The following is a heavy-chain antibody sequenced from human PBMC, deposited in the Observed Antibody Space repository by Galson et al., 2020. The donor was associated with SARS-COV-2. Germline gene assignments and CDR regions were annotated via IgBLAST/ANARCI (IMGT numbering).Heavy chain of an antibody. Sequence: ASVKVSCQASGYTFTSYGISWVRQAPGQGLAWMGWLSAYNGNTNYAQKLRGRVTMTTDTSTSTAYMELRSLRSDDTAVYYCARIGDPTYYDYYMDVWGKGTTVTVSS. CDR1: GYTFTSYG. V-gene: IGHV1-18*01. D-gene: IGHD3-10*01. CDR2: LSAYNGNT. CDR3: ARIGDPTYYDYYMDV. J-gene: IGHJ6*03.